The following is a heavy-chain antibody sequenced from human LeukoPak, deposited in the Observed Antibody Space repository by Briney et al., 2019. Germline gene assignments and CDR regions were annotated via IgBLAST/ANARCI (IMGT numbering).Heavy chain of an antibody. CDR1: GGTFSSYG. Sequence: ASVKVSCKASGGTFSSYGISWVRQAPGQGLEWMGWIGAYNGNTNYAQKLQGRVTMTTDTSTSTAYMELRSLRSDDTAVYYCASLDMYTLNYWGQGTLVTVSS. V-gene: IGHV1-18*01. CDR3: ASLDMYTLNY. D-gene: IGHD2-2*02. CDR2: IGAYNGNT. J-gene: IGHJ4*02.